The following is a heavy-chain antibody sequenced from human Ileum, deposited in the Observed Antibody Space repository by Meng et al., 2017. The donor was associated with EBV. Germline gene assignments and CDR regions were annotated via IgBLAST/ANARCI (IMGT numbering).Heavy chain of an antibody. J-gene: IGHJ4*02. D-gene: IGHD6-25*01. Sequence: VQLVEYRGAVVKPGGSLRLSCAASGFSFSRYWMHWVRQAPGKGLVWVSRTNENGRTTDYADSVKGRFTISRDNTKNILYLQMDSLRAEDTAVYFCSRDLAGSDDDWGQGTLVTVSS. CDR3: SRDLAGSDDD. V-gene: IGHV3-74*01. CDR1: GFSFSRYW. CDR2: TNENGRTT.